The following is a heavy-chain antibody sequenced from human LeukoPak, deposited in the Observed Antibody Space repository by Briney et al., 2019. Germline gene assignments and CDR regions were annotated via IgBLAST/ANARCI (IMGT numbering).Heavy chain of an antibody. CDR3: ARLAAAGTFYFDY. CDR2: IYHSGSS. CDR1: GYSISSGYY. J-gene: IGHJ4*02. V-gene: IGHV4-38-2*01. D-gene: IGHD6-13*01. Sequence: SETLSLTCAVSGYSISSGYYWGWIRQPPGKGLEWIGSIYHSGSSYYNPSLKSRLTISVDTSKNQFSLKLSSVTAADTAVYYCARLAAAGTFYFDYWGQGTLVTVSS.